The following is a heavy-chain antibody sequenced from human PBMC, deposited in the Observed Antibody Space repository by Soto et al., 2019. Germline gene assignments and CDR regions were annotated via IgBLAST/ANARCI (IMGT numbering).Heavy chain of an antibody. D-gene: IGHD6-13*01. Sequence: QVQLVQSGAEVKKPGSSVKVSCKASGGTFSSYAISWVRQAPGQGLEWVGGIIPIFGTANYAQKFQGRVTITADESTSTAYMELSSLRSEDTAVYYCVRARGSSSWFFMVGDFDLWGRGTLVTVSS. CDR3: VRARGSSSWFFMVGDFDL. CDR2: IIPIFGTA. V-gene: IGHV1-69*01. CDR1: GGTFSSYA. J-gene: IGHJ2*01.